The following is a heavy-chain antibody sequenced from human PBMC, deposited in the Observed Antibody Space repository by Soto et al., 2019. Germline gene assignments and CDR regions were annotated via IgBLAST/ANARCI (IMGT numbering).Heavy chain of an antibody. J-gene: IGHJ4*02. V-gene: IGHV3-30-3*01. CDR2: ISYDGSNK. D-gene: IGHD3-10*01. CDR1: GFTLSSYA. CDR3: ARDTGDGSGIGGY. Sequence: QVQLVESGGGVVQPGRSLRLSCAASGFTLSSYAMHWVRQAPGKGLEWVAVISYDGSNKYYADSVKGRFTVSTDNSKNTLYLQVYSLRAEDTAIYYCARDTGDGSGIGGYWGQGTLVTVSS.